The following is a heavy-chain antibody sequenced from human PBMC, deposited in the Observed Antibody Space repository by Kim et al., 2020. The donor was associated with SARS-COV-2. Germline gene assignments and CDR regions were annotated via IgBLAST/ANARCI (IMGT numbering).Heavy chain of an antibody. D-gene: IGHD6-13*01. Sequence: TTDYAAPVKGRFTISRDDSKNTLYLQMNSLKTEDTAVYYCTTDPIAAAEGWGQGTLVTVSS. CDR3: TTDPIAAAEG. V-gene: IGHV3-15*01. CDR2: TT. J-gene: IGHJ4*02.